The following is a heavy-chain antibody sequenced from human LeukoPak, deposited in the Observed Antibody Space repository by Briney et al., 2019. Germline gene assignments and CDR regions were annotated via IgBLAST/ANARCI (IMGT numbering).Heavy chain of an antibody. V-gene: IGHV4-34*01. Sequence: KPSETLSLTCAVYGGSFSGYYWSWIRQPPGKGLEWIGEINHSGSTNYNPSLKSRVTISVDTSKNQFSLKLSSVTAADTAVYYCAARNYSGSYYFDYWGQGTLVTVSS. CDR2: INHSGST. CDR3: AARNYSGSYYFDY. J-gene: IGHJ4*02. CDR1: GGSFSGYY. D-gene: IGHD1-26*01.